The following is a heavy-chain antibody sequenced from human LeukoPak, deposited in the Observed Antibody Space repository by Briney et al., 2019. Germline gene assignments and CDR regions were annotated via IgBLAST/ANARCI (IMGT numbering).Heavy chain of an antibody. J-gene: IGHJ4*02. D-gene: IGHD2-15*01. V-gene: IGHV1-18*01. CDR2: ISAYNGNT. Sequence: GASVKVSCKASGYTFTSYGISWVRQAPGQGLEWMGWISAYNGNTNYAQKLQGRVTMTTDTSTSTAYMELRSLRSDDTAVYYCARGSSVVVVAATPDVFDYWGQGTLVTVSS. CDR1: GYTFTSYG. CDR3: ARGSSVVVVAATPDVFDY.